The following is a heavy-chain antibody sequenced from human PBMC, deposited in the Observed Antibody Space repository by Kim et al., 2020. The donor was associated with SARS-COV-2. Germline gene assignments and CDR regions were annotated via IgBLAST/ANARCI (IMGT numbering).Heavy chain of an antibody. D-gene: IGHD4-17*01. V-gene: IGHV3-30*03. CDR3: ASGGYGDYGDFDI. CDR2: ISYDGSNK. CDR1: GFTFSSYG. Sequence: GGSLRLSCAASGFTFSSYGMHWVRQAPGKGLEWVAVISYDGSNKYYADSVKGRFTISRDNSKNTLYLQMNSLRAEDTAVYYCASGGYGDYGDFDIWGQGT. J-gene: IGHJ3*02.